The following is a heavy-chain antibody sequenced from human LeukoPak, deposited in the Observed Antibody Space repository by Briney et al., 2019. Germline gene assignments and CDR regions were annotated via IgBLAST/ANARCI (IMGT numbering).Heavy chain of an antibody. CDR1: GGSISSHY. Sequence: PSGTLSLTCSVSGGSISSHYWSWIPQPPGKGREWIGYLYYSGSTKYNPSLKSRVTISVDTSKNQFSLKLSSVTAADTAVYYCARGGTTVTPGLLWFDPWGQGTLVTVSS. D-gene: IGHD4-17*01. CDR2: LYYSGST. V-gene: IGHV4-59*11. J-gene: IGHJ5*02. CDR3: ARGGTTVTPGLLWFDP.